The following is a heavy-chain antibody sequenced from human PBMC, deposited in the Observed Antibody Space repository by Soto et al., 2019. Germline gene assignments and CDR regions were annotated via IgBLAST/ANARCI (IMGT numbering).Heavy chain of an antibody. CDR1: GFTFSSYG. CDR3: AKDSSYDY. J-gene: IGHJ4*02. Sequence: QVQLVESGGGVVQPGRSLRLSCAASGFTFSSYGMHWVRQAPGKGLEWVAVISYDGSNKYYADSVKGRFTISRDNSKNTLYLQMNSLRAEDMAVYYCAKDSSYDYWGQGTLVTVSS. CDR2: ISYDGSNK. D-gene: IGHD6-6*01. V-gene: IGHV3-30*18.